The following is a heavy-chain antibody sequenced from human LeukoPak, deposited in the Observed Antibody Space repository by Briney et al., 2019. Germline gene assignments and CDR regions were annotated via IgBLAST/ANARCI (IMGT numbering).Heavy chain of an antibody. CDR2: IHTGGGT. CDR1: GATVWSSF. Sequence: GGSLRLSCAASGATVWSSFRTWVRQTPGRGLEFVSIIHTGGGTDYADSVRGRFSISRDNSKDILYLQMNSLRVDDTGVYYCARDRSGTYLDFWGQGTLVTVSS. V-gene: IGHV3-66*01. CDR3: ARDRSGTYLDF. D-gene: IGHD1-26*01. J-gene: IGHJ4*02.